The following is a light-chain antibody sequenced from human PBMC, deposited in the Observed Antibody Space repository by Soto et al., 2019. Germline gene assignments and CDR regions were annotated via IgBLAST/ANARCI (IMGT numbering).Light chain of an antibody. J-gene: IGKJ4*01. V-gene: IGKV3-15*01. CDR2: GPS. Sequence: EIVLTQSPGTLSLSPGERATPSCRASQSVSSYVAWYQQKPGQAPRLLIYGPSTRATGIPGRFSGSGSGTEFTLTVSSLQSEDFAVYYCQQYYNWPLTFGGGTKVDIK. CDR1: QSVSSY. CDR3: QQYYNWPLT.